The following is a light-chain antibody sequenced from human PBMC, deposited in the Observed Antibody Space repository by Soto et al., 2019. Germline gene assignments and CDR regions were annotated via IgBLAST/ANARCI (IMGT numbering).Light chain of an antibody. Sequence: DIKLTQSASSLSASVGDRVTITCQANQVITNYLNWYQQKPGKAPNLLIYDISTLEIGVPSRFSGSGTGTDFTLTMSGLRPEDIVNCVFQQYKNPPYPFGQGTKLEI. CDR1: QVITNY. V-gene: IGKV1-33*01. CDR2: DIS. J-gene: IGKJ2*01. CDR3: QQYKNPPYP.